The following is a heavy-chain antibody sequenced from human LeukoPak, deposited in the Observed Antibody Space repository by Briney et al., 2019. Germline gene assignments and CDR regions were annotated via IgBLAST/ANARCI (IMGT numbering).Heavy chain of an antibody. J-gene: IGHJ3*02. Sequence: SQTLSLTCAISGDSVSSNSAAWNWIRQSPSTGLEWLGRTYYRSKWYNDYAGSVKSRITINPDTSKNQFSLQVSSVTPEDTAVYYCARGGQGDGYSADEAFDIWGQGTMVTVSS. V-gene: IGHV6-1*01. CDR2: TYYRSKWYN. CDR1: GDSVSSNSAA. CDR3: ARGGQGDGYSADEAFDI. D-gene: IGHD5-24*01.